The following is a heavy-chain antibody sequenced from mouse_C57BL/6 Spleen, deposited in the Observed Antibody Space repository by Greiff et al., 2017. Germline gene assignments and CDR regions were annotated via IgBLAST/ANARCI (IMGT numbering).Heavy chain of an antibody. CDR1: GFTFSSYG. V-gene: IGHV5-6*01. D-gene: IGHD1-1*01. CDR2: ISSGGSYT. Sequence: EVKLMESGGDLVKPGGSLKLSCAASGFTFSSYGMSWVRQTPDKRLEWVATISSGGSYTYYPDSVKGRFTISRDNAKNTLYLQMSSLKSEDTAMYYCARTITTVVAPSYFDYWCQGTTLTVSS. J-gene: IGHJ2*01. CDR3: ARTITTVVAPSYFDY.